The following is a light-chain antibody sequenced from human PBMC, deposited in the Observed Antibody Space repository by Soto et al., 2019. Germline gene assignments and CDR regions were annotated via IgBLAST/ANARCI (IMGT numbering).Light chain of an antibody. CDR2: GAS. CDR3: QQSYTAPFLT. CDR1: ESIGTY. V-gene: IGKV1-39*01. J-gene: IGKJ4*01. Sequence: DIQMTQSPSSLSASVGDRVTITCRASESIGTYLNWYQQKPGTAPKVVIHGASSLQSGVPSRFSGGGSGTEFTLTISSLQPEDFGTDYCQQSYTAPFLTFGRGTRVEIK.